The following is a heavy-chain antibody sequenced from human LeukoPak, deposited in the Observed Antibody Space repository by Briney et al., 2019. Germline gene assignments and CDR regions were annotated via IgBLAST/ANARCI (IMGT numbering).Heavy chain of an antibody. D-gene: IGHD4-17*01. Sequence: SETLSLTCAVSGGSISSGGYYWSWIRQPPGKGLEWIGYIYHSGSTYYNPSLKSRVTISVDRSKNQFSLKLSSVTAADTAVYYCARTGLHDYGDYVGYWGQGTLVTVSS. CDR2: IYHSGST. V-gene: IGHV4-30-2*01. CDR1: GGSISSGGYY. J-gene: IGHJ4*02. CDR3: ARTGLHDYGDYVGY.